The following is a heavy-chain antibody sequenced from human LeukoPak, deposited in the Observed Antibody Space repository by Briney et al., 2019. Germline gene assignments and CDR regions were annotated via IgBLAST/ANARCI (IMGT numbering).Heavy chain of an antibody. V-gene: IGHV3-7*01. CDR3: AREIWWGNKDTWSGCFDC. D-gene: IGHD3-16*01. CDR1: GFTLSNYW. Sequence: GGSLRLSCAASGFTLSNYWMGWVRQAPGKGLEWVANIRQDGDSKYYVDSVKGRFTISRDNAENSLFLQMNSLRAEDMAVYYCAREIWWGNKDTWSGCFDCWGQGTLVTVSS. J-gene: IGHJ4*02. CDR2: IRQDGDSK.